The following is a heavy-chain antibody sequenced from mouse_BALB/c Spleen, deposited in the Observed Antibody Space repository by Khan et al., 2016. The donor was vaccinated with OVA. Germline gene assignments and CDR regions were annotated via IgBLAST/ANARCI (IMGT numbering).Heavy chain of an antibody. Sequence: QVQLKQSGAELVRPGSSVKISCKASGYAFSSYWMNWVKQRPGQGLEWIGQIYPGDGNTHYNGNFKGKATLTADKSSSTAYMQLSRLTSEDSAIDFCARLGYWVAYWGQGTLVTVSA. D-gene: IGHD2-2*01. CDR2: IYPGDGNT. V-gene: IGHV1-80*01. CDR3: ARLGYWVAY. J-gene: IGHJ3*01. CDR1: GYAFSSYW.